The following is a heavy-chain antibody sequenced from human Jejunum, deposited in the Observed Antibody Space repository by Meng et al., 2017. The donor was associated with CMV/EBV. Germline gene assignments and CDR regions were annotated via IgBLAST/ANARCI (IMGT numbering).Heavy chain of an antibody. CDR1: GYTFTNNL. D-gene: IGHD3-22*01. J-gene: IGHJ4*02. CDR2: LNPTGGFT. Sequence: QVQLVQSGAEGKKPGASVKVSCKASGYTFTNNLIHWVRQAPGQGLEWMGVLNPTGGFTTYAQKFQGRVTMTRDTSTSTVYMDLSSLKSEDTAIYYCARRSSNYYGFDSWGQGTLVTVSS. CDR3: ARRSSNYYGFDS. V-gene: IGHV1-46*01.